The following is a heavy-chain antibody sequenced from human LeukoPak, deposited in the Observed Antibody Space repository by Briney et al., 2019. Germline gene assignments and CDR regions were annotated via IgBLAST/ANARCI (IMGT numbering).Heavy chain of an antibody. CDR2: ISSSSSTI. V-gene: IGHV3-48*02. D-gene: IGHD3-22*01. Sequence: GGSLRLSCAASGFTFSSYSMNWVRQAPGKGLEWVSYISSSSSTIYYADSVKGRFTISRDNAKNSLYLQMNSLRDEDTAVYYCARVAPISLDYYDSSGYHLVDYWGQGTLVTVSS. CDR3: ARVAPISLDYYDSSGYHLVDY. CDR1: GFTFSSYS. J-gene: IGHJ4*02.